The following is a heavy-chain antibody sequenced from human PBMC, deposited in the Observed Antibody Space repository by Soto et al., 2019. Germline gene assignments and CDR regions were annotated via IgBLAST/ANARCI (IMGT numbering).Heavy chain of an antibody. Sequence: LRLSCAASGFTFSSYEMNWVRQAPGKGLEWVSYISSSGSTIYYADSVKGRFTISRDNAKNSLYLQMNSLRAEDTAVYYCARARMVRGAYGYWGQGTLVTVSS. V-gene: IGHV3-48*03. D-gene: IGHD3-10*01. CDR3: ARARMVRGAYGY. CDR2: ISSSGSTI. J-gene: IGHJ4*02. CDR1: GFTFSSYE.